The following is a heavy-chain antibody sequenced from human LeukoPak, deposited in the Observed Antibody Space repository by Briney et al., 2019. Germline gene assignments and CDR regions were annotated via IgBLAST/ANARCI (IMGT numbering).Heavy chain of an antibody. CDR2: VNTDGSSR. V-gene: IGHV3-74*01. Sequence: GGSLRLSCAVSGFTFSNYWMHWVRQAPGTGPVWVSRVNTDGSSRTYADSVKGRFTISRDNAKNSLYLQMNSLRAEDTAVYYCARVGVPAAMNFDYWGQGTLVTVSS. J-gene: IGHJ4*02. D-gene: IGHD2-2*01. CDR1: GFTFSNYW. CDR3: ARVGVPAAMNFDY.